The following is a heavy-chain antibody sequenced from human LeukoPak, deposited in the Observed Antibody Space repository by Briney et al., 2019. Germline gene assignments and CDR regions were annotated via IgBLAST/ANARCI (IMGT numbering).Heavy chain of an antibody. D-gene: IGHD2-15*01. J-gene: IGHJ6*02. V-gene: IGHV3-48*03. CDR2: ISSSGSTI. CDR1: GFTFSGTE. Sequence: SGGSLRFSLTASGFTFSGTEMDWFRQAPGKGLEWVSYISSSGSTIYYADSVKGRFTISRDNAKNSLYLQMNSLRAEDTAVYYCASRPYCSGGICYGIDVWGQGTTVTVSS. CDR3: ASRPYCSGGICYGIDV.